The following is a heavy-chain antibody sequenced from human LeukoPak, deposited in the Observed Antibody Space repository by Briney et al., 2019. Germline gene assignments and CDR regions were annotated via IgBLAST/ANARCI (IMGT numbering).Heavy chain of an antibody. V-gene: IGHV1-18*01. CDR3: ARGSYFDY. CDR1: GYTSPFYG. Sequence: ASAKVSCKVSGYTSPFYGISWVRQAPGQGLEWMGWSSAYNGNTNYAQKLQGRVTMTTDTSTSTAYMELRSLRSDDTAVYYCARGSYFDYWGQGTLVTVSS. J-gene: IGHJ4*02. CDR2: SSAYNGNT.